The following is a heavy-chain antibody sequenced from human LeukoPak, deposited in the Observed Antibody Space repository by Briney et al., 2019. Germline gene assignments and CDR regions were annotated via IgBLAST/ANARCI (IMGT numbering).Heavy chain of an antibody. J-gene: IGHJ4*02. CDR3: AGYGVYPY. D-gene: IGHD5/OR15-5a*01. Sequence: GGSLRLSCAASGFAVNTYDMHWVRQAPGEGPQWIAYFGISGTIYYADSVRGRFTISRDSAKNSFYLQMNGLRVDDTAIYYCAGYGVYPYWGQGTPVTVSS. CDR1: GFAVNTYD. CDR2: FGISGTI. V-gene: IGHV3-48*01.